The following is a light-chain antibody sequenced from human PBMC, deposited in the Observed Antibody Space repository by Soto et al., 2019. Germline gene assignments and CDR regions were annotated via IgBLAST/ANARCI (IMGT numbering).Light chain of an antibody. J-gene: IGKJ1*01. CDR3: QQYNNWPPGT. V-gene: IGKV3-15*01. CDR1: QSVSSN. Sequence: EIVMTQSPATLSVSPGERATLSCRASQSVSSNLAWYQQKPGQAPRLLIYGASTRATGIPARFSGSGSGTEFTLSISSLPSADFAGYYCQQYNNWPPGTFGQGTKVEIK. CDR2: GAS.